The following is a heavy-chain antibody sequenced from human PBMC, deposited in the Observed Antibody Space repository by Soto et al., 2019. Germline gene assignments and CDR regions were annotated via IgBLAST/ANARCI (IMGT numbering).Heavy chain of an antibody. V-gene: IGHV3-53*01. CDR2: IYSGGST. CDR1: GFTVSSNY. Sequence: GGSLRLSCAASGFTVSSNYMSWVRQAPGKGLEWVSVIYSGGSTYYADSVKGRFTISRDNSNNTLYLQMNSLRAEDTAVYYCATHIVATISYWGQGTLVTVSS. J-gene: IGHJ4*02. CDR3: ATHIVATISY. D-gene: IGHD5-12*01.